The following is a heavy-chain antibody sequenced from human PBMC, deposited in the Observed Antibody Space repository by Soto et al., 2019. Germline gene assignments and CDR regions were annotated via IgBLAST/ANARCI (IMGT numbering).Heavy chain of an antibody. CDR2: MNPNSGNT. V-gene: IGHV1-8*01. Sequence: ASVEVSCKASGYTLTSYDINWVRQATRQGLEWMGWMNPNSGNTGYAQKFQGRVTMTRNTSISTAYMELSSLRSEDTAVYYCARVLVSDCSSTSCPTGEFDYWGQGTLVTVSS. CDR3: ARVLVSDCSSTSCPTGEFDY. D-gene: IGHD2-2*01. CDR1: GYTLTSYD. J-gene: IGHJ4*02.